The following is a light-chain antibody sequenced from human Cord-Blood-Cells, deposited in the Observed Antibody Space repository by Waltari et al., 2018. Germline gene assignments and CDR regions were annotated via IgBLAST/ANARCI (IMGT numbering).Light chain of an antibody. CDR1: QSVSSSY. CDR2: GAS. J-gene: IGKJ4*01. Sequence: DIVMTQTPLSLSVTPGQPATLSCRASQSVSSSYLAWYQQKPGQAPRLLIYGASSRATGIPDRFSGSGSGTDFTLTSSRLEPEDFAVYYCQQYGSSPTFGGGTKVEIK. V-gene: IGKV3-20*01. CDR3: QQYGSSPT.